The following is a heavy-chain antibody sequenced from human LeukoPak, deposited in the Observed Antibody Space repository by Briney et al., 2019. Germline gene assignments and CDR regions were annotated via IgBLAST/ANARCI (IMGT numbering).Heavy chain of an antibody. CDR1: GFTFSSYA. CDR3: AKDEVHDSSGPTIYYYYGMDV. J-gene: IGHJ6*02. CDR2: ISGSGGST. Sequence: AGGSLRLSCAASGFTFSSYAMSWVRQAPGKGLEWVSAISGSGGSTYYADSVKGRFTISRDNSKNTLYLQMNSLRAEDTAVYYCAKDEVHDSSGPTIYYYYGMDVWGQGTTVTVSS. V-gene: IGHV3-23*01. D-gene: IGHD3-22*01.